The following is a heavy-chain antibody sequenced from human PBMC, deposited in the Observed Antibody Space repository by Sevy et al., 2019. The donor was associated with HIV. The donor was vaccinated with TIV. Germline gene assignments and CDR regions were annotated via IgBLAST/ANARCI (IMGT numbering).Heavy chain of an antibody. V-gene: IGHV1-8*01. D-gene: IGHD5-18*01. Sequence: ASVKVSCKASGYTFTSYDINWVRQATGQGLEWMGWMNPNSGNTGYSQKFQGRVTMTRNTSIGTAYMELSSLRSEDTAVYYCARGPCIQQAYYFDYWGQRTLVTVSS. J-gene: IGHJ4*02. CDR2: MNPNSGNT. CDR1: GYTFTSYD. CDR3: ARGPCIQQAYYFDY.